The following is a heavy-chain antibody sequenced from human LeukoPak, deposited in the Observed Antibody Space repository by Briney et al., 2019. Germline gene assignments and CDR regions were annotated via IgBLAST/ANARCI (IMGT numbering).Heavy chain of an antibody. Sequence: PGGSLRLSCAASGFTFSSYAMSWARQAPGKGLEWVSAISGSGGSTYYADSVKGRFTISRDNSKNTLYLQMNSLRAEDTAVYYCAKDPLGIAVADDASDIWGQGTMVTVSS. CDR1: GFTFSSYA. CDR2: ISGSGGST. V-gene: IGHV3-23*01. J-gene: IGHJ3*02. D-gene: IGHD6-19*01. CDR3: AKDPLGIAVADDASDI.